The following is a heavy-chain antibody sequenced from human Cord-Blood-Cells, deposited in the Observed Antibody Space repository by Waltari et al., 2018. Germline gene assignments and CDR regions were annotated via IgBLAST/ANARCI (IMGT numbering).Heavy chain of an antibody. CDR1: GGSISSSSYY. D-gene: IGHD1-26*01. J-gene: IGHJ4*02. V-gene: IGHV4-39*07. CDR3: ARHRYSGSSNFDY. CDR2: IYYSGRT. Sequence: QLQLQESGPGLVKPSETLSLTCTVSGGSISSSSYYWGWIRQPPGKGLEWIGSIYYSGRTYYNPSLKSRVTISVDTSKNQFSLKLSSVTAADTAVYYCARHRYSGSSNFDYWGQGTLVTVSS.